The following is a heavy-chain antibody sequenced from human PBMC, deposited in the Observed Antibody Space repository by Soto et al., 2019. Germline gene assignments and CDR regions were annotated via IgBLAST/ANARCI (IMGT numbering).Heavy chain of an antibody. CDR1: GFTFSNAW. V-gene: IGHV3-15*07. Sequence: EVQLVESGGGLVKPGGSLRLSCAASGFTFSNAWMNWVRQAPGKGLEWVGRIKSKTDGGTTDYAAPVKGRFTISRDDSKNSLYLQMKSLKTEDTAVYYCTTSIWVRGVPPTFDLWGRGTLVTVSS. J-gene: IGHJ2*01. CDR3: TTSIWVRGVPPTFDL. D-gene: IGHD3-10*01. CDR2: IKSKTDGGTT.